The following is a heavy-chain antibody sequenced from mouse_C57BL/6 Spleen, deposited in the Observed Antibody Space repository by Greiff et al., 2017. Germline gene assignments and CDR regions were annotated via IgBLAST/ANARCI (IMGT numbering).Heavy chain of an antibody. D-gene: IGHD3-2*02. Sequence: QVQLQQSGPELVKPGASVKISCKASGYAFSSSWMNWVKQRPGKGLEWIGRIYPGDGDTNDNGKFKGKATLTADKSSSTAYMQLSSLTSEDSAVYFCAREEEDSSGYFDYWGQGTTLTVSS. CDR2: IYPGDGDT. J-gene: IGHJ2*01. V-gene: IGHV1-82*01. CDR1: GYAFSSSW. CDR3: AREEEDSSGYFDY.